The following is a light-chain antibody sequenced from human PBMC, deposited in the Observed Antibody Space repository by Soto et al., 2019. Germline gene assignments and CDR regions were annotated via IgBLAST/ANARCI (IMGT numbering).Light chain of an antibody. CDR3: SSYVSYSTFVV. J-gene: IGLJ2*01. CDR2: EVS. Sequence: QSALTQPASVSGSPGQSITISCTGTSSDVGGYNYVSWHQQHPGKAPKVIITEVSNRPSGVSDRFSGSKSGNTASLTISGLQAEDEADYYCSSYVSYSTFVVFGGGTKLTVL. CDR1: SSDVGGYNY. V-gene: IGLV2-14*01.